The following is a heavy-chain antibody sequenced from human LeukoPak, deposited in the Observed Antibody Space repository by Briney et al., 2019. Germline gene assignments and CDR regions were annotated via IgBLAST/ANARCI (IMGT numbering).Heavy chain of an antibody. V-gene: IGHV4-59*01. J-gene: IGHJ4*02. Sequence: PSETLSLTCTVSGVSISRYYWSRIRQPPGKGLEWIGYIYDFGSTNYDPTLKSRVTISGDASKKQFSLNLRSVTAADTAVYYCAREGWPGDGPLFDSWGQGTLVIVSS. CDR1: GVSISRYY. CDR2: IYDFGST. D-gene: IGHD5-24*01. CDR3: AREGWPGDGPLFDS.